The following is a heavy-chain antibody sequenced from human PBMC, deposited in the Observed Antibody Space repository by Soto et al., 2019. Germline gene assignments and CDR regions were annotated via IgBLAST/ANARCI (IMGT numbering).Heavy chain of an antibody. CDR3: ARARYYYDSSGYYLPFGP. Sequence: GGPLSLSCAASGLTFSSYSMNWVRPALGKGLEWVSSISSSSSYIYYADSVKGRFTISRDNAKNSLYLQMNSLRAEDTAVYYCARARYYYDSSGYYLPFGPWGQGTLVNVSS. CDR1: GLTFSSYS. CDR2: ISSSSSYI. V-gene: IGHV3-21*01. D-gene: IGHD3-22*01. J-gene: IGHJ5*02.